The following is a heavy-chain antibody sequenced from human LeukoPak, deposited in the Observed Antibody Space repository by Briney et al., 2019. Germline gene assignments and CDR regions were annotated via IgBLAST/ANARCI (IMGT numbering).Heavy chain of an antibody. D-gene: IGHD2-2*01. V-gene: IGHV1-18*01. CDR3: TPLGAYCTSTSCLDY. CDR1: GYTFTNYG. Sequence: ASVKLSCKASGYTFTNYGISWVRQAPGQGLEWMGWISAYNGNTNYAQKLQGRVTITTDTATSTAYMELRSLTSDDTAVYYCTPLGAYCTSTSCLDYWGQGTLVTVSS. CDR2: ISAYNGNT. J-gene: IGHJ4*02.